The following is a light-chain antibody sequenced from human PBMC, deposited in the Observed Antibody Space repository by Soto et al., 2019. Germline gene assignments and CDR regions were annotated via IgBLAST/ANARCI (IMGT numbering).Light chain of an antibody. Sequence: IQMTQSPSTLSASVGDTVTITCRASQSVSNWLAWYQQKPGKAPQVLIYKASTLKDGVPSRFGGSGSGTEISLTISSLQPDDFATYYCQQYDSYSTFGQGTKVDIK. V-gene: IGKV1-5*03. CDR2: KAS. CDR3: QQYDSYST. CDR1: QSVSNW. J-gene: IGKJ1*01.